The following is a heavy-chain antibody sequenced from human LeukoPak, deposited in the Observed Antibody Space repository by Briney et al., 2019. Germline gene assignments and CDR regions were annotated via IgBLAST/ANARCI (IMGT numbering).Heavy chain of an antibody. CDR2: ISAYNDNT. J-gene: IGHJ4*02. D-gene: IGHD6-19*01. CDR1: GYTFTNYG. Sequence: ASVKVSCKASGYTFTNYGISWVRQAPGQGLEWMGWISAYNDNTNYAQKLQGRVTMTTDTSTSTAYMELRSLRSDDTAVYYCAREPYSSDWFPFDCWSQGTLVTVSS. V-gene: IGHV1-18*01. CDR3: AREPYSSDWFPFDC.